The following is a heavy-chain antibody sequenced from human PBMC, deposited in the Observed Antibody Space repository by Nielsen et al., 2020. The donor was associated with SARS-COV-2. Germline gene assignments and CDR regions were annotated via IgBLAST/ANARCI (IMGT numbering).Heavy chain of an antibody. Sequence: GGSLRLSCVASRFTFSSHWMHWVRQVPGKGLLWLSRINNDGSSTSYADSVKGRFTISRDNAKNTLWLEMNSLRVDDTAVYYCVGDTGGRWGELWGQGTLVTVSS. D-gene: IGHD2-15*01. V-gene: IGHV3-74*01. CDR1: RFTFSSHW. J-gene: IGHJ4*02. CDR3: VGDTGGRWGEL. CDR2: INNDGSST.